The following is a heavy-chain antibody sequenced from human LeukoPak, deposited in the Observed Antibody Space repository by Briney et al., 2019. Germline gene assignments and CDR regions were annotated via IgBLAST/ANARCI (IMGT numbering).Heavy chain of an antibody. CDR1: GFTFSSYS. CDR2: ISSSSYI. CDR3: ARAFGGVIVNLDY. V-gene: IGHV3-21*01. D-gene: IGHD3-16*02. Sequence: PGGSLRLSCAASGFTFSSYSMNWVRQAPGKGLEWVSSISSSSYIYYADSVKGRFTISRDNAKNSLYLQMNSLRAEDTAVYYCARAFGGVIVNLDYWGQGTLVTVSS. J-gene: IGHJ4*02.